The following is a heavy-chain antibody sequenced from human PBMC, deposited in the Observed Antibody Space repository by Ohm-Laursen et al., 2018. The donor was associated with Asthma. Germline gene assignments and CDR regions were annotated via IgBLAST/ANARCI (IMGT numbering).Heavy chain of an antibody. J-gene: IGHJ4*02. V-gene: IGHV3-33*08. D-gene: IGHD3-3*01. CDR1: GFSFSTYG. CDR2: IWYDGSNK. CDR3: ARDVMEWYLPAFDF. Sequence: SLRLSCAASGFSFSTYGMNWVRQAPGKGLEWVAVIWYDGSNKYYADSVKGRFTISRDNSKNTLYLQMNSLRAEDTAVYYCARDVMEWYLPAFDFWGQGTLVTVSS.